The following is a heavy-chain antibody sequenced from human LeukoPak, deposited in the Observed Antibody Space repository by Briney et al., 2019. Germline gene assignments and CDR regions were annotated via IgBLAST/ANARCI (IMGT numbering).Heavy chain of an antibody. J-gene: IGHJ4*02. V-gene: IGHV4-39*01. Sequence: SETLSLTCTVSGGSISSSSYYWGWIRQPPGQGLEWIGRIYYSGSTYYNPSLKRRVTISVDTSKNQFSLKLSSVPAADTAVYYCARHSRGWYYFDFWGQGTLVTVSS. CDR2: IYYSGST. CDR3: ARHSRGWYYFDF. CDR1: GGSISSSSYY. D-gene: IGHD6-19*01.